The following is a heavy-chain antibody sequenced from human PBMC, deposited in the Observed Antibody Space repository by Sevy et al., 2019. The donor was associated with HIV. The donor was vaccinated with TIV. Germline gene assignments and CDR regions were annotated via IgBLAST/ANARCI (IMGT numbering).Heavy chain of an antibody. CDR1: GFTFSTHW. V-gene: IGHV3-7*03. D-gene: IGHD3-10*02. Sequence: GGSLRLSCAASGFTFSTHWMSWVRQAPGKGLEWVANIKEDGSEKYYVDSVKGRFTISRDNAKNSLFLQMNSLGAEDTAVYYCARYVYWGQGTLVTVSS. CDR2: IKEDGSEK. J-gene: IGHJ4*02. CDR3: ARYVY.